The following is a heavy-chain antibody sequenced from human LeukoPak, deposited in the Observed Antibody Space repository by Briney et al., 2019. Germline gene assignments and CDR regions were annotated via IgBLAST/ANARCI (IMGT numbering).Heavy chain of an antibody. V-gene: IGHV3-7*01. CDR3: ARDHHHRLWDDYSYYMDV. J-gene: IGHJ6*03. Sequence: PGGSLRLSCAASGFTFSNNWMSWVRQAPGKGLEWVANIKQDGSDKYYVDSVKGRFTISRDNAKNSLYLQMNSLRAEDTAVYYCARDHHHRLWDDYSYYMDVWGKGTTVTISS. D-gene: IGHD3-16*02. CDR1: GFTFSNNW. CDR2: IKQDGSDK.